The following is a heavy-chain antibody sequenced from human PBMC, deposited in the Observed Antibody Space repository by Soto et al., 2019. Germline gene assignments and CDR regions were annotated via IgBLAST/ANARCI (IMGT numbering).Heavy chain of an antibody. CDR2: IYPGDSDT. Sequence: GESLKISCKGSGYSFTSYWIGWVRQMPGKGLEWMGIIYPGDSDTRYSPSFQGQVTISADKSISTAYLQWSSLKASDTAMYYCARPLLGYCSSPSCYNALDTWGQGTMVTVSS. CDR3: ARPLLGYCSSPSCYNALDT. V-gene: IGHV5-51*01. D-gene: IGHD2-2*02. J-gene: IGHJ3*02. CDR1: GYSFTSYW.